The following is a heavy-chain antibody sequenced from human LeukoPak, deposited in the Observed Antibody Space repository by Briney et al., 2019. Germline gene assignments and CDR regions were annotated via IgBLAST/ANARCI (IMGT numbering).Heavy chain of an antibody. V-gene: IGHV3-9*01. D-gene: IGHD1-1*01. CDR3: AKVPGEQLERRWSYFDY. CDR2: ISWNSGDI. CDR1: GLTFDEFA. J-gene: IGHJ4*02. Sequence: GGSLRLSCAASGLTFDEFAMHWVRQAPGKGLEWVSGISWNSGDIGYADSVKGRFTISRDNSKNTLYLQMNSLRAEDTAVYYCAKVPGEQLERRWSYFDYWGQGTLVTVSS.